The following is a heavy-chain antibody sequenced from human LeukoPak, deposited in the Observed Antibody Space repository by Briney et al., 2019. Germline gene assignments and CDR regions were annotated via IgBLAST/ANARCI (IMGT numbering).Heavy chain of an antibody. CDR3: ARLYSSSLGRVFDY. V-gene: IGHV4-59*01. Sequence: SETLSLTCTVSGGSISSYYWSWIRQPPGKGLEWIGYIYYSGSTNYNPSLKSRTTISVDTSKNQFSLKLSSVTAADTAVYYCARLYSSSLGRVFDYWGQGTLVTVSS. D-gene: IGHD6-13*01. CDR2: IYYSGST. CDR1: GGSISSYY. J-gene: IGHJ4*02.